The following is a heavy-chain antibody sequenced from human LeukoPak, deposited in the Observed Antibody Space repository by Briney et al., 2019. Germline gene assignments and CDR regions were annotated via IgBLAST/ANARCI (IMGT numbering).Heavy chain of an antibody. J-gene: IGHJ4*02. CDR3: AVTYYYGSGSYYFDH. CDR2: INPNSGGT. V-gene: IGHV1-2*02. D-gene: IGHD3-10*01. CDR1: GYTFTGYY. Sequence: ASVKVSCKASGYTFTGYYMHWVRQAPGQGLEWMGWINPNSGGTNYAQKFQGRVTMTRDTSISTAYMELSRLRSDDTAVYYCAVTYYYGSGSYYFDHWGQGTLVTVSS.